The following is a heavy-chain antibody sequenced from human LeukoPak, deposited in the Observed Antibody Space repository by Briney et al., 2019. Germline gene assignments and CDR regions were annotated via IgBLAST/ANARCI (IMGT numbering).Heavy chain of an antibody. Sequence: SGGSLRLSCAASGFTVSSNYMSWVRQAPGKGLEWVSVIYSGGSTYYADSVKGRFTISRDNSKNTLYLQMNSLRAEDTAVYYCAKGSKAAAGGSYYFDYWGQGTLVTVSS. J-gene: IGHJ4*02. CDR3: AKGSKAAAGGSYYFDY. V-gene: IGHV3-66*01. CDR2: IYSGGST. D-gene: IGHD6-13*01. CDR1: GFTVSSNY.